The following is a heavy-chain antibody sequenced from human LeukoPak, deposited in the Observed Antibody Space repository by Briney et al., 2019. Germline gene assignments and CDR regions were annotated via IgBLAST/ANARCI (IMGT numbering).Heavy chain of an antibody. D-gene: IGHD3-10*01. CDR1: GFTFSSYG. CDR3: AIFSGSSDY. CDR2: ISYDGSNK. Sequence: GGSLRLSCAASGFTFSSYGMHWVRQAPGKGLEWVAVISYDGSNKYYADSVKGRFTISRDNSKNTLCLQMNSLGAEDTAVYYCAIFSGSSDYWGQGTLVTVSS. J-gene: IGHJ4*02. V-gene: IGHV3-30*03.